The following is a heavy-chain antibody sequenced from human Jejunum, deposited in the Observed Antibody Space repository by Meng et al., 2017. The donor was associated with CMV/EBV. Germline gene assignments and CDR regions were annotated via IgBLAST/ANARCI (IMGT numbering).Heavy chain of an antibody. CDR1: YG. J-gene: IGHJ6*02. CDR3: ARFDIFGADTSPPYNHGLDV. D-gene: IGHD3-3*02. CDR2: INTYSGDT. Sequence: YGVRWVRQAPGQGLEWMGWINTYSGDTKHAQKLQGSVTMASDTSATAAYMELGSLTSDDTAVYYCARFDIFGADTSPPYNHGLDVWGQGTTVTVSS. V-gene: IGHV1-18*01.